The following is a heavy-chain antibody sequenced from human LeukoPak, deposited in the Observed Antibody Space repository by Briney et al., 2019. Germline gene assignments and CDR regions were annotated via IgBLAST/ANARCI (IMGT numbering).Heavy chain of an antibody. J-gene: IGHJ4*02. CDR3: ARESTSSGGDCSIDY. Sequence: GGSLRLSCAASGFTFNSYEMNWVRQAPGKGLEWLSWIGFSDRAVYYADSEKGRFTISRDDAENSLYLQMNSLSVDDTAVYYCARESTSSGGDCSIDYWGQGTLVTVSS. D-gene: IGHD2-21*02. CDR1: GFTFNSYE. V-gene: IGHV3-48*03. CDR2: IGFSDRAV.